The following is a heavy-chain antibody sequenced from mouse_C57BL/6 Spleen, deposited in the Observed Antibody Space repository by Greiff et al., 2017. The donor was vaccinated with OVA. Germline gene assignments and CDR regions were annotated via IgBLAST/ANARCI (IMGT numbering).Heavy chain of an antibody. CDR1: GFTFSSYA. Sequence: EVQLVESGGGLVKPGGSLKLSCAASGFTFSSYAMSWVRQTPEKRLEWVATISDGGSYTYYPDNVKGRCTISRDNAKNNLYLQMSHLKSEDTAMYYCARGTTVDWYFDVWGTGTTVTVSS. CDR2: ISDGGSYT. D-gene: IGHD1-1*01. CDR3: ARGTTVDWYFDV. J-gene: IGHJ1*03. V-gene: IGHV5-4*01.